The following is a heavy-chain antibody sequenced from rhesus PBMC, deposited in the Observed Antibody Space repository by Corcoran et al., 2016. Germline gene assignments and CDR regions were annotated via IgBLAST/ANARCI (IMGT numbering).Heavy chain of an antibody. CDR1: GASIRVAF. D-gene: IGHD4-17*01. J-gene: IGHJ4*01. CDR3: AQVPSGDGDYGLNF. V-gene: IGHV4-80*01. Sequence: QVQLQGSGPRLVQPSETLSLTCTVYGASIRVAFWACIRPSPRRRLEWIGELHGYLEVAHYNPSLQSRVTCSKDASKNDLSRKRASVTVADTGVYFCAQVPSGDGDYGLNFGAQGVLVTVSS. CDR2: LHGYLEVA.